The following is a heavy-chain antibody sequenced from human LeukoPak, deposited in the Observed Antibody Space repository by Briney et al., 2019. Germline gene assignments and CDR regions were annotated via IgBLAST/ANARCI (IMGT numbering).Heavy chain of an antibody. CDR2: ISYDGSNK. D-gene: IGHD4-23*01. Sequence: GGSLRLSCAASGFTFSSYAMHWVRQAPGKGLEWVAVISYDGSNKYYADSVKGRFTISRDNSKNTLYLQMNSLRAEDTAVYYCAGHCGGNSDYWGQGTLVTVSS. CDR1: GFTFSSYA. CDR3: AGHCGGNSDY. J-gene: IGHJ4*02. V-gene: IGHV3-30*04.